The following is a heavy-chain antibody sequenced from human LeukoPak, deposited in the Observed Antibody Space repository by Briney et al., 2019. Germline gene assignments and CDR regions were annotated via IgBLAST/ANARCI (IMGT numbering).Heavy chain of an antibody. D-gene: IGHD2-2*01. CDR3: ARVTDCSSTSCYVGDWFDP. Sequence: SETLSLTCTVSGGSISSSSYYWGWIRQPPGKGLEWIGSIYYSGNTYYNPSLKSPVTISIDTSKNQFSLKLSSVTAADTAVYYCARVTDCSSTSCYVGDWFDPWGQGTLVTVSS. J-gene: IGHJ5*02. V-gene: IGHV4-39*07. CDR1: GGSISSSSYY. CDR2: IYYSGNT.